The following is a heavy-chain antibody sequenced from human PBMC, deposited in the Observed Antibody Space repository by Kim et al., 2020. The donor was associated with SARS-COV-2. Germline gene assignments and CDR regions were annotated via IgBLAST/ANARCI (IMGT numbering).Heavy chain of an antibody. CDR3: EKDLKGSSWYLSN. V-gene: IGHV3-9*01. J-gene: IGHJ4*02. CDR1: GFTFGDYA. D-gene: IGHD6-13*01. Sequence: GGSLRLSCAASGFTFGDYAMHWVRLAPGKGLEWVSSISWNGGNIGYADSVKGRFTISRDNAKNSLYLQMNSLRPEDTAFFYCEKDLKGSSWYLSNWGQGTLVTVS. CDR2: ISWNGGNI.